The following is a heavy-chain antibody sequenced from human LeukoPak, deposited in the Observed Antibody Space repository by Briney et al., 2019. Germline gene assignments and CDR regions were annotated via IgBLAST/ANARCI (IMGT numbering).Heavy chain of an antibody. CDR1: GFTFSSYA. V-gene: IGHV3-30*04. J-gene: IGHJ6*04. CDR3: ARERYYDILTGPVQRHYYGMDV. CDR2: ISYDGSNK. Sequence: SGGSLRLSCAASGFTFSSYAMHWVRQAPGKGLEWVAVISYDGSNKYYADSVKGRFTISRDNSKNTLYLQMNSLRAEDTAVYYCARERYYDILTGPVQRHYYGMDVWGEGTTVTVSS. D-gene: IGHD3-9*01.